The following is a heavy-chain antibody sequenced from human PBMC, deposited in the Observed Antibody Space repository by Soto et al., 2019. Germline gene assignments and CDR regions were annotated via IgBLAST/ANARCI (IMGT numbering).Heavy chain of an antibody. CDR1: GFTFMRYA. Sequence: GGSLRLSFASSGFTFMRYAVSWFRHAPGEGLECGSASSGSGGSTYYADSVKGRFTISRDNYKNTLYLQMNSLRAEDTAVYYCAKDLHGTTMIVVVITHDAFDIWGQGTMVTVSS. D-gene: IGHD3-22*01. CDR3: AKDLHGTTMIVVVITHDAFDI. J-gene: IGHJ3*02. V-gene: IGHV3-23*01. CDR2: SSGSGGST.